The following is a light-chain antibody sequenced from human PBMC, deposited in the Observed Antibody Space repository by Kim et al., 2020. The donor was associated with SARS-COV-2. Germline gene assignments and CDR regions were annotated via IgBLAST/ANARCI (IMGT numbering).Light chain of an antibody. V-gene: IGLV1-44*01. CDR2: GNS. Sequence: ELTQPPSASGTPGQSVTISCSGSSPNIGSNPVHWYQQLPGTAPKLLIYGNSQRPSGVPDRFSGSESGTSASLAISGLQSGDEADYYCATWDDSLNGWVFGGGTQLTVL. CDR3: ATWDDSLNGWV. J-gene: IGLJ3*02. CDR1: SPNIGSNP.